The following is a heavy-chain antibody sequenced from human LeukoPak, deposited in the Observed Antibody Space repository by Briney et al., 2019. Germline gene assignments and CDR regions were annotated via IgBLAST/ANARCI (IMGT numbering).Heavy chain of an antibody. J-gene: IGHJ4*02. D-gene: IGHD5-18*01. CDR3: AKRYSYGAYYFDY. CDR1: GFTFSDYE. V-gene: IGHV3-48*03. Sequence: GGSLRLSCAASGFTFSDYEMMWVRQAPGKGLEWVSYISSSGSSIYDADSVKGRFTISRDNSKNTLYLQMNSLRAEDTAVYYCAKRYSYGAYYFDYWGQGTLVTVSS. CDR2: ISSSGSSI.